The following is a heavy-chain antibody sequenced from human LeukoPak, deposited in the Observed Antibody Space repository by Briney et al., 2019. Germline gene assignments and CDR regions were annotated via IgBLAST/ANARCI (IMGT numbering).Heavy chain of an antibody. Sequence: SETLSLTCTVSGDSISSSSYYWGWIRQPPGKGLEWIGSIYYGENTYYNPSLKSRVTISIDTSKNQFYLKLSSLTAADTAVYYCARRDDSSGYHKIFDYWGPGTLVTVSS. V-gene: IGHV4-39*01. D-gene: IGHD3-22*01. CDR3: ARRDDSSGYHKIFDY. CDR2: IYYGENT. CDR1: GDSISSSSYY. J-gene: IGHJ4*02.